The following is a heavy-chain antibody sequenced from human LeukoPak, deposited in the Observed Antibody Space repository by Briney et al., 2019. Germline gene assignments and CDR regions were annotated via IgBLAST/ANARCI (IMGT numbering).Heavy chain of an antibody. CDR2: INPGGGST. CDR1: GYTFTSYY. D-gene: IGHD2/OR15-2a*01. V-gene: IGHV1-46*01. CDR3: ARGFSARAFVFDI. J-gene: IGHJ3*02. Sequence: ASVKVPCKASGYTFTSYYMHWVRQAPRQGLEWMGRINPGGGSTSYAQKFQGRVTMTRDTSTSTVYMELSSLRSEDTAVYYCARGFSARAFVFDIWGQGTMVTVSS.